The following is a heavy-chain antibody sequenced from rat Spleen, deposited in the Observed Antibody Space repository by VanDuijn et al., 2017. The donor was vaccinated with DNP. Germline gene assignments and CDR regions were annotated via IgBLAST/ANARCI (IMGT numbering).Heavy chain of an antibody. CDR1: GFNFNDYW. D-gene: IGHD1-11*01. V-gene: IGHV4-2*01. CDR3: ASGPNYGGDRPFLDF. CDR2: INKDSSRI. J-gene: IGHJ2*01. Sequence: EVKLVESGGGLVQPGRSLKLSCAASGFNFNDYWMGWVRQAPAKGLEWIGEINKDSSRINYITSLKDKFTIFRDNAQNTLYLQMSRFGSEDTAIYFCASGPNYGGDRPFLDFRGQGVMFTVSS.